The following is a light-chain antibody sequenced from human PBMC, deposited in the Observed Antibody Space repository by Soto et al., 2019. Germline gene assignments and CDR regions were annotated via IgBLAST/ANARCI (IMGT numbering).Light chain of an antibody. CDR1: QSISGSY. V-gene: IGKV3D-20*01. CDR2: DAS. J-gene: IGKJ1*01. Sequence: EIVLTQSPATLSLSPGERATLSCGASQSISGSYLAWYQQKRGLAPRLLIYDASSRATGIPDRFSGSGSGTDFTLTSSRLEPEDFAVYYCQQYGSSPRTFGQGTKVEIK. CDR3: QQYGSSPRT.